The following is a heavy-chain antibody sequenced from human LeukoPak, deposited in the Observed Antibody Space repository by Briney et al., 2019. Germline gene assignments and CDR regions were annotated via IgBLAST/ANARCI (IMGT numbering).Heavy chain of an antibody. Sequence: SETLSLTCTVSGGSISSYYWSWIRQLPGKGLEWIGYIYYSGSTNYNPSLKSRVTISVDTSKNQFSLKLSSVTAADTAVYYCARGVYSSSWYYYYYYMDVWGKGTTVTVSS. CDR3: ARGVYSSSWYYYYYYMDV. CDR1: GGSISSYY. D-gene: IGHD6-13*01. J-gene: IGHJ6*03. CDR2: IYYSGST. V-gene: IGHV4-59*01.